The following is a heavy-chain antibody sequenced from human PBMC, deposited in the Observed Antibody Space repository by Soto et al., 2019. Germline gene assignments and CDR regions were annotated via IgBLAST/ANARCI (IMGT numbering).Heavy chain of an antibody. CDR3: ATDPVGSAGPYYFAW. D-gene: IGHD3-10*01. Sequence: VQVVQSGAEVKKPGSSVKVSCKASGGTFSSFAFTWVRQAPGQGLEWMGGVIPLFGPPTYSQNFQGRVTITAVASTGTVYMELSSLTPDDTALYFCATDPVGSAGPYYFAWWGQGTLVTVSS. J-gene: IGHJ4*02. CDR2: VIPLFGPP. V-gene: IGHV1-69*12. CDR1: GGTFSSFA.